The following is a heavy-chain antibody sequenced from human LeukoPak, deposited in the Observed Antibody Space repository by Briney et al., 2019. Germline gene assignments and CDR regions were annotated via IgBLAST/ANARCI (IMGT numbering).Heavy chain of an antibody. CDR3: ARGGQGEMAS. D-gene: IGHD5-24*01. CDR2: IYYSGST. V-gene: IGHV4-59*01. J-gene: IGHJ4*02. CDR1: GGSISSYY. Sequence: PSETLSLTCTVSGGSISSYYWSWIWQPPGKGLEWIGYIYYSGSTNYNPSLKSRVTISVDTSKNQFSLKLSSVTAADTAVYYCARGGQGEMASWGQGTLVTVSS.